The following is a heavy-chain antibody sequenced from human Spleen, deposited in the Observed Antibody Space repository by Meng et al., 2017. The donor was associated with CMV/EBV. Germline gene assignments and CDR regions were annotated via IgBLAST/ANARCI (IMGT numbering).Heavy chain of an antibody. Sequence: MHWIRQAPGKGLEWVSSIRSTSSFIYYADSVKGRFTISRDNAKNSVYLQMNSLRAEDTAVYYCARVIQHDCSSTSCYKLSSGWFDPWGQGTLVTVSS. J-gene: IGHJ5*02. CDR3: ARVIQHDCSSTSCYKLSSGWFDP. D-gene: IGHD2-2*02. V-gene: IGHV3-21*01. CDR2: IRSTSSFI.